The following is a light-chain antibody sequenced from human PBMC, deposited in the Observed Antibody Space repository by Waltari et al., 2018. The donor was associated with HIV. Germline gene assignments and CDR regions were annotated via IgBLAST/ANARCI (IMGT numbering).Light chain of an antibody. J-gene: IGKJ4*01. CDR3: QQYNDRLALN. V-gene: IGKV3-15*01. CDR2: GAS. CDR1: LSIFNN. Sequence: ILTTQSPATVSVSPEERVTRACTASLSIFNNVAWYQQRRGQAPRLVIYGASTRVTGVPDMSSGSGSETESTLTISSVQSEDSSLYFCQQYNDRLALNFDGGTKVAV.